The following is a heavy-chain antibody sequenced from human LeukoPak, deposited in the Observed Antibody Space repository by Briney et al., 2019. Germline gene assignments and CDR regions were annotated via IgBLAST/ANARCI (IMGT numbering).Heavy chain of an antibody. J-gene: IGHJ4*02. D-gene: IGHD3/OR15-3a*01. CDR3: ARDPDFWTGYYYFDY. CDR2: ISYTGTT. Sequence: SETLSLTCTVSGGSISSTNYLWGWIRQPPGKGLEWIGSISYTGTTYYNPPLKSRVTISVDTSKNQLSLKVSSVTAADTAVFYCARDPDFWTGYYYFDYWGQGTLVTVSS. CDR1: GGSISSTNYL. V-gene: IGHV4-39*07.